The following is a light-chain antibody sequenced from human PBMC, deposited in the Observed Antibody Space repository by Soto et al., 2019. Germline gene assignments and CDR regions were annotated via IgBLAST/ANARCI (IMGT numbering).Light chain of an antibody. Sequence: QSALTQPASVSGSPGQSITISCTGTSSDVGGHNYVSWYQQHPGKAPKLMIYEVTNRPSGVSNRFSGSKSGNTASLTISGVQAEDEADFYCSSYSSSTTLVVFGGGTQLTVL. CDR3: SSYSSSTTLVV. CDR2: EVT. J-gene: IGLJ2*01. CDR1: SSDVGGHNY. V-gene: IGLV2-14*01.